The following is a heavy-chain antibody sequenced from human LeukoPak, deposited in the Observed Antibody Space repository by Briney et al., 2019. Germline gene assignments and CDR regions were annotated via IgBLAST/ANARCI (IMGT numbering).Heavy chain of an antibody. CDR3: ARSGVVGATCDY. D-gene: IGHD1-26*01. CDR2: IWYDGSNK. V-gene: IGHV3-33*08. CDR1: GFTFSSYG. J-gene: IGHJ4*02. Sequence: GGSLRLSCAASGFTFSSYGMHWVRQAPGKGLEWVAVIWYDGSNKYYADSVKGRFTISRDNSKNTLYLQMNSLRAEDTAVYYCARSGVVGATCDYWGQGTLVTVSS.